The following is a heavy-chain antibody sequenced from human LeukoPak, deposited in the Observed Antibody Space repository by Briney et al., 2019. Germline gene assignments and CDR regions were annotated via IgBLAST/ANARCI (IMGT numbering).Heavy chain of an antibody. CDR2: IYSGGAS. D-gene: IGHD1-26*01. V-gene: IGHV3-53*01. J-gene: IGHJ4*02. CDR1: GFTVSSND. Sequence: GGSLRLSCAASGFTVSSNDMSWVRQAPGKGLEWVSLIYSGGASSYADSVKGRFTISRDNSKNTVYLQMDSLRTEDTAVYYCVRGEAHDSWGQGTLITVSS. CDR3: VRGEAHDS.